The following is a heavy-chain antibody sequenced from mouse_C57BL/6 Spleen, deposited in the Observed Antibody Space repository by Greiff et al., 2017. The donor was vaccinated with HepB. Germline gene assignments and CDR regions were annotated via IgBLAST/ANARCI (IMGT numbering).Heavy chain of an antibody. Sequence: EVHLVESGGGLVQPGGSLSLSCAASGFTFTDYYMSWVRQPPGKALEWLGFIRNKANGYTTEYSASVKGRFTISRDNSQSILYLQMNALSAEDSATYYCARYTIYYDYGGYAMDYWGQGASVTVSS. CDR1: GFTFTDYY. CDR2: IRNKANGYTT. CDR3: ARYTIYYDYGGYAMDY. J-gene: IGHJ4*01. D-gene: IGHD2-4*01. V-gene: IGHV7-3*01.